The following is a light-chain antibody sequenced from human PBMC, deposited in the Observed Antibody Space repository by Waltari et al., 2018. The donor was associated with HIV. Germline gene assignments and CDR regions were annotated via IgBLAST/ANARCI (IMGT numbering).Light chain of an antibody. Sequence: DIQMTQSPYSLAACIGDKVTITCRASQGIRNHLAWYQQKPGKAPKRLIYAASSLQSGVPSRFSGSGSGTEFTLTISSLQPEDFVTYYCLQHNNYPFTFGPGTKVDIK. CDR1: QGIRNH. J-gene: IGKJ3*01. CDR3: LQHNNYPFT. V-gene: IGKV1-17*01. CDR2: AAS.